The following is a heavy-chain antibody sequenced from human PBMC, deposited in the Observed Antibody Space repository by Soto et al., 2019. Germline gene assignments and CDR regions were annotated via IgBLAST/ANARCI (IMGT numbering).Heavy chain of an antibody. J-gene: IGHJ6*02. CDR2: IYSGGST. CDR3: ARDPPATRHGMDV. Sequence: PGGSLRLSCAASWFTVSSNYMSWVRQAPGKGLEWVSVIYSGGSTYYADSVRGRFTISRGNSKNTLYLQMKSLRAEDTAVYYCARDPPATRHGMDVWGQGTTVTVSS. CDR1: WFTVSSNY. V-gene: IGHV3-53*01.